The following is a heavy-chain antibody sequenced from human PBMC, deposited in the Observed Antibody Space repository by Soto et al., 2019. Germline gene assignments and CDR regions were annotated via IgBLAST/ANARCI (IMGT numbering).Heavy chain of an antibody. Sequence: GGSLRLSCAASGFTFSSYAMSWVRQAPGKGLEWVSAISGSGGSTYYADSVKGRFTISRDNSKNTLYLQMNSLRAEDTAVYYCAKDVDTAMVSVWYFDYWGQGTLVTVSS. CDR3: AKDVDTAMVSVWYFDY. CDR1: GFTFSSYA. J-gene: IGHJ4*02. V-gene: IGHV3-23*01. CDR2: ISGSGGST. D-gene: IGHD5-18*01.